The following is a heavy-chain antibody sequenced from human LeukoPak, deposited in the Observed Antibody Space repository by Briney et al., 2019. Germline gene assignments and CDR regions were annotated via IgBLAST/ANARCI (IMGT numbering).Heavy chain of an antibody. Sequence: ASVKVSCKVSGYTLTELSMHWVRQAPGKGLEWMGGFDPEDGETIYAQKFQGRVTMTEDTSTDTAYMELSSLRSEDTAVYYCATDSGSPVGGAFDIWGQGTMVTVSS. J-gene: IGHJ3*02. CDR3: ATDSGSPVGGAFDI. CDR1: GYTLTELS. D-gene: IGHD1-26*01. CDR2: FDPEDGET. V-gene: IGHV1-24*01.